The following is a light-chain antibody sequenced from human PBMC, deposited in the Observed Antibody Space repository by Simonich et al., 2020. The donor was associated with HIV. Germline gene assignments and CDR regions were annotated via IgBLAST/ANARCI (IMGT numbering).Light chain of an antibody. CDR3: QQYDRSPTWT. CDR1: QSVCSNY. J-gene: IGKJ1*01. Sequence: EIVLTQSPGTLSLSPGERATLSCRASQSVCSNYLAWYQQKPGQAPRLLTYGASSRATGIPDRFSGSGSGTDFTLTINRLEPEDFAVYYCQQYDRSPTWTFGQGTKVEIK. V-gene: IGKV3-20*01. CDR2: GAS.